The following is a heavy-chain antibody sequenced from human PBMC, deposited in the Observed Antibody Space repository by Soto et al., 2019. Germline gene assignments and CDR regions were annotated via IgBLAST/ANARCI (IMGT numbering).Heavy chain of an antibody. V-gene: IGHV3-30*18. J-gene: IGHJ5*02. Sequence: GGSLRLSCAASGFTFSSYGMHWVRQAPGKGLEWVAVISYDGSNKYYADSVKGRFTISRDNSKNTLYLQMNSLRAEDTAVYYCAKDPIVGASIYLNWFDPWGQGTLVTVSS. D-gene: IGHD1-26*01. CDR3: AKDPIVGASIYLNWFDP. CDR1: GFTFSSYG. CDR2: ISYDGSNK.